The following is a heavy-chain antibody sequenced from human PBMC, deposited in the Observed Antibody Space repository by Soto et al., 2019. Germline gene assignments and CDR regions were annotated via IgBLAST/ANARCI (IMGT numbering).Heavy chain of an antibody. CDR2: IWNSVSPQ. CDR1: GFDFSMSG. J-gene: IGHJ5*01. D-gene: IGHD5-12*01. V-gene: IGHV3-33*01. CDR3: ARASQRGYSRAAFDS. Sequence: QVHVVESGGGVVQPGRSLRLSCAASGFDFSMSGMHWVRQAPGKGLEWVALIWNSVSPQYYGDSVKGRFTISRDNSKKLVVLHRSRLGAEDTGVYYRARASQRGYSRAAFDSWGQGALVTVSS.